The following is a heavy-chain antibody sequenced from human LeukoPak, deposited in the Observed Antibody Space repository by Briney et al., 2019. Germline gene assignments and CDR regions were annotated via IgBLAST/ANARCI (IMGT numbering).Heavy chain of an antibody. CDR2: IFSDDNT. CDR3: AAGGDLDY. CDR1: GFTVSGDY. V-gene: IGHV3-66*02. J-gene: IGHJ4*02. D-gene: IGHD1-26*01. Sequence: GGSLRLSCTASGFTVSGDYMTWVRQAPGEGLEWVSSIFSDDNTYYADSVKGRFTISRDNSKNTLYLQMNSLRDEDSAVYYCAAGGDLDYWGQGTLVTVSS.